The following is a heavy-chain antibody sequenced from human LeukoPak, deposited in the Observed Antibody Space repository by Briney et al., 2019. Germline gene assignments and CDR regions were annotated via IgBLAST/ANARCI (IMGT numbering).Heavy chain of an antibody. Sequence: ASETLSLTCAVYGGSFSGHYWSWIRQPPGKGLEWIGEINHSGSTNYNPSLKSRVTISVGTSKNQFSLKLSSVTAADTAVYYCARGAYSSSWYGGYWFDPWGQGTLVTVSS. J-gene: IGHJ5*02. CDR2: INHSGST. CDR1: GGSFSGHY. CDR3: ARGAYSSSWYGGYWFDP. V-gene: IGHV4-34*01. D-gene: IGHD6-13*01.